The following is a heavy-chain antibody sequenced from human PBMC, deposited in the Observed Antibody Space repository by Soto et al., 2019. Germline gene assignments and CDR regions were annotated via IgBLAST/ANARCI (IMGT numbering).Heavy chain of an antibody. CDR2: ISVYNGNT. CDR3: ARDPLAPRPGWFGP. J-gene: IGHJ5*02. CDR1: GYTFSTYG. V-gene: IGHV1-18*01. Sequence: QVQLVQSGAEVKKPGASVTVSCTASGYTFSTYGLNWVRQAPGQGLEWMGWISVYNGNTNYAQKFQGRVTMTTEQFTNTAHMELRSLRSDDSAVYYCARDPLAPRPGWFGPWGQGTLVTVSS. D-gene: IGHD6-6*01.